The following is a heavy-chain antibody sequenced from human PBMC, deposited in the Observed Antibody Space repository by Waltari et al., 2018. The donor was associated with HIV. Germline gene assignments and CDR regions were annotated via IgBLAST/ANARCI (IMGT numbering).Heavy chain of an antibody. J-gene: IGHJ3*02. CDR1: GGSLTSRDW. CDR3: ARQQGYDAFEI. CDR2: IYHSGST. V-gene: IGHV4-4*02. D-gene: IGHD5-12*01. Sequence: QVQLQESGPGLVRPSGTLSLTCAVSGGSLTSRDWWSWVRQPPGKGLEWVGEIYHSGSTHSNPSLKSRVTISADKSKNQFSLRLSSVTAADTAMYYCARQQGYDAFEIWGQGTMVTVSS.